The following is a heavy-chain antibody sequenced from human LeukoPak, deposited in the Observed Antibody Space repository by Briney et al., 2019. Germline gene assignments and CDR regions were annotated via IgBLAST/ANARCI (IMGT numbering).Heavy chain of an antibody. J-gene: IGHJ4*02. Sequence: SETLSLTCAVYGGSFGGYYWSWIRQPPGKGLEWIGEINHSGSTNYNPSLKSRVTISVDTSKNQFSLKLSSVTAADTAVYYCARGGALGDYYDSSGYYSFDYWGQGTLVTVSS. V-gene: IGHV4-34*01. CDR1: GGSFGGYY. CDR2: INHSGST. CDR3: ARGGALGDYYDSSGYYSFDY. D-gene: IGHD3-22*01.